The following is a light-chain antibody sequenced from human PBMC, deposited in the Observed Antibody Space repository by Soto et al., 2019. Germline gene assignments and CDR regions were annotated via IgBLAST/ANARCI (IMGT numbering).Light chain of an antibody. Sequence: SQLTQSPSSLSASVGDRVTITCRASPAISSYLAWYQQKPGKAPKLLIYAASTLQSGVPSRFSGSGSGTDFTLTITSLQPEDFATYYCHQINSYLITFGQGTRL. CDR3: HQINSYLIT. J-gene: IGKJ5*01. V-gene: IGKV1-9*01. CDR1: PAISSY. CDR2: AAS.